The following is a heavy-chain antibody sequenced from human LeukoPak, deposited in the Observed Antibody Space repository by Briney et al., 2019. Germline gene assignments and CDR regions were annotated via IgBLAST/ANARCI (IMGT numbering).Heavy chain of an antibody. Sequence: GGSLRLSCAASGFTFSSYAMSWVRQAPGKGLKWVSAISGSGGSTYYADSVKGRFTISRDNSKNTLYLQMNSLRAEDTAVYYCPKFGELQSFDYWGQGTLVTVSS. J-gene: IGHJ4*02. CDR1: GFTFSSYA. D-gene: IGHD1-26*01. V-gene: IGHV3-23*01. CDR2: ISGSGGST. CDR3: PKFGELQSFDY.